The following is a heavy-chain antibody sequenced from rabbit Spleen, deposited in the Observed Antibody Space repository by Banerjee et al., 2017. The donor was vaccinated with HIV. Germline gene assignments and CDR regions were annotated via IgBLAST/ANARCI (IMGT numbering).Heavy chain of an antibody. CDR2: IDTSDGDT. D-gene: IGHD1-1*01. CDR3: ARDLVAVIGWNFSL. J-gene: IGHJ4*01. V-gene: IGHV1S40*01. CDR1: GFDLSSSYW. Sequence: QSLEESGGDLVKPGASLTLTCTASGFDLSSSYWMCWVRQAPGKGLEWIACIDTSDGDTDYANWPKGRFTISKASSTTVTLKMTSLTAADTATYFCARDLVAVIGWNFSLWGPGTLVTVS.